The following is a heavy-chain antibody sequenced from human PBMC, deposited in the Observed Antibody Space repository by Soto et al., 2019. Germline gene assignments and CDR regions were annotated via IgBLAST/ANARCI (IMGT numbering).Heavy chain of an antibody. J-gene: IGHJ6*03. CDR3: ARDSHSQQPNHRWGGGYMDV. V-gene: IGHV4-31*11. CDR2: IYFSGST. D-gene: IGHD6-13*01. CDR1: GGSISNGGYY. Sequence: QVQLQESGPGLVKPSQTLSLTCVVSGGSISNGGYYWSWIRQHPGKGLEWIGAIYFSGSTYYNPSLKSRVTISVATPKSQFSLKLSSVTAAATAVYYCARDSHSQQPNHRWGGGYMDVWGKGTTVTVSS.